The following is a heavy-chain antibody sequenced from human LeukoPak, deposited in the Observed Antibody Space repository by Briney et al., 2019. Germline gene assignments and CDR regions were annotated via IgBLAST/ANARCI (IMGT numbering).Heavy chain of an antibody. Sequence: GGSLRLSCAASGFTFSSYWLHWVPQGPGKGQVWVSYINSDGSSTNYADSVRGRFTISRDNAKSTLYLQMNSLRAEDTAVYYCARVAASSGGHFDYWGQGTLVTVSS. CDR2: INSDGSST. V-gene: IGHV3-74*01. CDR1: GFTFSSYW. CDR3: ARVAASSGGHFDY. J-gene: IGHJ4*02. D-gene: IGHD6-19*01.